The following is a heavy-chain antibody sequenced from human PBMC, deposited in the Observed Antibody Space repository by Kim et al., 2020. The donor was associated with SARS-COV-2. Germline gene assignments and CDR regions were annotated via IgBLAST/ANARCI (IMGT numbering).Heavy chain of an antibody. V-gene: IGHV5-51*01. J-gene: IGHJ4*02. Sequence: YSPSFQGQVNISADKSISTAYLQWSSLKASDTAMYYCAGSIRYFDWYTFDYWGQGTLVTVSS. D-gene: IGHD3-9*01. CDR3: AGSIRYFDWYTFDY.